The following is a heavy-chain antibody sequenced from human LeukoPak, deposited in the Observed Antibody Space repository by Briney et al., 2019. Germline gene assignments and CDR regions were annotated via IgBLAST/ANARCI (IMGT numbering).Heavy chain of an antibody. CDR1: GYSFTSYW. J-gene: IGHJ6*02. CDR3: GRQAVFDYYYYGMDV. V-gene: IGHV5-51*01. Sequence: NPGESLKISCKGSGYSFTSYWIGWVRQMPGKGLEWMGIIYPGDSDTRYSPSFQGQVTISADKSISTAYLQWSSLKASDTAMEFCGRQAVFDYYYYGMDVWGQGTTVTVSS. CDR2: IYPGDSDT.